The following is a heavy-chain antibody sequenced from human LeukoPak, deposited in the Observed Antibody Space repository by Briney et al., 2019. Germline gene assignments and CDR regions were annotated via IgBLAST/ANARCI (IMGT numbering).Heavy chain of an antibody. D-gene: IGHD3-22*01. CDR1: GFTFSSYA. J-gene: IGHJ4*02. Sequence: GGSLRLSCAASGFTFSSYAMSWVRQAPGKGLEWVSAISGSGGSTYYADSVKGRFTISRDNSKNTLYLQMNSLRAEDTAVYYCAREGYYYDSSGYSYWGQGTLVTVSS. CDR2: ISGSGGST. V-gene: IGHV3-23*01. CDR3: AREGYYYDSSGYSY.